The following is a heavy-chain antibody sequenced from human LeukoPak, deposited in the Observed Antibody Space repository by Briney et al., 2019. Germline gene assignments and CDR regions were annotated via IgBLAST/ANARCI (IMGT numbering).Heavy chain of an antibody. D-gene: IGHD2-21*02. CDR2: INAGNGNT. CDR3: ARDLSYCNSTRGDRVVVTAIHDY. Sequence: GASVKVSCKASGYTFTSYAMHWVRQAPGQRLEWMGWINAGNGNTKYSQKFQGRVTITRDTYASTAYMELSSLRSEDTAVYYWARDLSYCNSTRGDRVVVTAIHDYGDQGTLSTVS. J-gene: IGHJ4*02. V-gene: IGHV1-3*01. CDR1: GYTFTSYA.